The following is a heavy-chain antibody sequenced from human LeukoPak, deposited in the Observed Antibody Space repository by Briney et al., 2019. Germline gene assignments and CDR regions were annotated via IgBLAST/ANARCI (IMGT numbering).Heavy chain of an antibody. CDR3: ARPYYYDSRIDP. Sequence: SETLSLTCTVSGGSISSGDYYWSWIRQPPGKGLEWVAYMYYSGSAYYNPSLKSRATISVDTSKNQVSLKLTPVTAADTAVYFCARPYYYDSRIDPWGQGTLVTVSS. D-gene: IGHD3-22*01. CDR2: MYYSGSA. V-gene: IGHV4-30-4*01. CDR1: GGSISSGDYY. J-gene: IGHJ5*02.